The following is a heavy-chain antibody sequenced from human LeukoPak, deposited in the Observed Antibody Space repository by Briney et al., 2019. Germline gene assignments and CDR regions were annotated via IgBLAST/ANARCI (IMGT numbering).Heavy chain of an antibody. J-gene: IGHJ5*02. D-gene: IGHD5-18*01. V-gene: IGHV3-11*01. CDR1: GFSFSDNF. CDR2: ISSRGDTI. CDR3: ARGGYGWTFNH. Sequence: PGGSLRLSCTASGFSFSDNFMGWMRQAPGKGLEWVSYISSRGDTIHYSDAVKGRFSISRDNSKRSLYLQMNRLRIDDTAVHYCARGGYGWTFNHWGQGTLVSVSS.